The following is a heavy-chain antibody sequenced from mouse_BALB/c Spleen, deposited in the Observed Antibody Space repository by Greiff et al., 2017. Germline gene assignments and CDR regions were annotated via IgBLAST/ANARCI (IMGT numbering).Heavy chain of an antibody. CDR2: ISSGGSYT. CDR3: TRDLSYGGFAY. Sequence: EVKLVESGGGLVKPGGSLKLSCAASGFTFSSYTMSWVRQTPEKRLEWVATISSGGSYTYYPDSVKGRFTISRDNAKNTLYLQMSSLKSEDTAMYYCTRDLSYGGFAYWGQGTLVTVSA. D-gene: IGHD1-1*01. J-gene: IGHJ3*01. V-gene: IGHV5-6-4*01. CDR1: GFTFSSYT.